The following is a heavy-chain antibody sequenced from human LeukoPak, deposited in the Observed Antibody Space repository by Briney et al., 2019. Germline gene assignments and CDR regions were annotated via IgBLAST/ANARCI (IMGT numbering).Heavy chain of an antibody. CDR3: ARIVVVPAAKTEHYYYYMDV. Sequence: GESLKISCKGSGYSFTSYWIGWVRQMPGKGLEWMGIIYPGDSDTRYSPSFQGQVTISADKSISTAYLQWGSLKASDTAMYYCARIVVVPAAKTEHYYYYMDVWGKGTTVTVSS. CDR2: IYPGDSDT. CDR1: GYSFTSYW. V-gene: IGHV5-51*01. D-gene: IGHD2-2*01. J-gene: IGHJ6*03.